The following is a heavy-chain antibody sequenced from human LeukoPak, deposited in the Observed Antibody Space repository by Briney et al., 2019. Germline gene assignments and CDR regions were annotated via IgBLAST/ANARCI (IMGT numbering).Heavy chain of an antibody. CDR3: ARDWELRWSQGAFDY. Sequence: ASVKVSCKASGYTFTGYYMHWVRQAPGQGLEWMGWINPNSGGTNYAQKFQGRVTMTRDTSVSTAYMELSSLTSDDTAVYYCARDWELRWSQGAFDYWGQGSLVTVSS. D-gene: IGHD4-23*01. V-gene: IGHV1-2*02. CDR1: GYTFTGYY. CDR2: INPNSGGT. J-gene: IGHJ4*02.